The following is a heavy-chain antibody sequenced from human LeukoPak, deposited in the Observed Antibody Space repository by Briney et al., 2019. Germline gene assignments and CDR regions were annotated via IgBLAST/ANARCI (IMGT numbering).Heavy chain of an antibody. CDR3: TRAPRGDSYGYFDY. CDR1: GYTFTGYY. V-gene: IGHV1-2*06. Sequence: GASVKVSGKASGYTFTGYYMHWVRQAPGQGPEWMGRINPNSGGTNYAQKLQGRVSMTTDTSTSTDYMDLSSLRSDDTAVYHCTRAPRGDSYGYFDYWGQGTLVTVSS. J-gene: IGHJ4*02. CDR2: INPNSGGT. D-gene: IGHD3-16*01.